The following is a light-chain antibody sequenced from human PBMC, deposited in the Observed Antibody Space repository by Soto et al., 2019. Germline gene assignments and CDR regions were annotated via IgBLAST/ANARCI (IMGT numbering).Light chain of an antibody. Sequence: QSVLTQPPSVSGAPGQRVTISCTGSSSNIGAGYDVHWYQQLPGTAPKLLIYDNSNRPSGVPDRFSGSKSGTSASLAITGLQAEDEADYYCQSYDSSLSGSYAFGTGTKLTVL. V-gene: IGLV1-40*01. J-gene: IGLJ1*01. CDR1: SSNIGAGYD. CDR3: QSYDSSLSGSYA. CDR2: DNS.